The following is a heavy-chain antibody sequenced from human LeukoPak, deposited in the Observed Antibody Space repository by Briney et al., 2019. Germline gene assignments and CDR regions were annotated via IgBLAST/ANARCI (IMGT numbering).Heavy chain of an antibody. J-gene: IGHJ4*02. CDR3: ARSSLMVGATLFDY. Sequence: SETLSLTCTVSGGSIGSYYWSWIRQPPGKGLEWIGYIYYSGSTNYGPSLKSRVTISLDTSKNQFSLKLSSVTAADTAVYYCARSSLMVGATLFDYWGQGTLVTVSS. CDR2: IYYSGST. CDR1: GGSIGSYY. D-gene: IGHD1-26*01. V-gene: IGHV4-59*08.